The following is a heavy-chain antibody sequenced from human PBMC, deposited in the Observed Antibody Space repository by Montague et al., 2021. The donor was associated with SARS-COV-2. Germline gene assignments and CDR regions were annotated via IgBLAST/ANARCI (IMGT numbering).Heavy chain of an antibody. Sequence: TLSLTCTVSGGSISSGGYYWSWIRQHPGKGLEWIGYIYYSGSTYYNPSLKSRVTISVDTSKNQFSPKLSSVTAADTAVYYCARAGTITMIVVVIDAFDIWGQGTMVTVSS. D-gene: IGHD3-22*01. CDR3: ARAGTITMIVVVIDAFDI. V-gene: IGHV4-31*03. J-gene: IGHJ3*02. CDR2: IYYSGST. CDR1: GGSISSGGYY.